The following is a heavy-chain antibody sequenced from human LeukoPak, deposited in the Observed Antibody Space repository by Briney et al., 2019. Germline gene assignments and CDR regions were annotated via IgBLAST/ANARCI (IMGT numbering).Heavy chain of an antibody. Sequence: SETLSLTCTVSGYSISSGYYWGWIRQPPGKGLEWIGSIYHSGSTYYNPSLKSRVTISVDTSKNQFSLKLSSVTAADTAVYYCARAGANTYYDILTGYYLSTYYYYHMDVWGKGTTVTVSS. J-gene: IGHJ6*03. V-gene: IGHV4-38-2*02. D-gene: IGHD3-9*01. CDR1: GYSISSGYY. CDR2: IYHSGST. CDR3: ARAGANTYYDILTGYYLSTYYYYHMDV.